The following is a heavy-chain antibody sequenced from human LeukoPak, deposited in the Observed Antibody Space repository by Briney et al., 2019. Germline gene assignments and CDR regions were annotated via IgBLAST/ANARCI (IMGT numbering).Heavy chain of an antibody. V-gene: IGHV3-23*01. Sequence: GGSLRLSCAASGLTFSSYAMIWARQAPGKGLEWVSLISDSGTSTYYPDSVKGRFTISRDNSKNTVYLQMNSLRAEDTAVYYCAKGVSGYGSGRPFDYWGQGTLVTVSS. J-gene: IGHJ4*02. CDR3: AKGVSGYGSGRPFDY. CDR1: GLTFSSYA. CDR2: ISDSGTST. D-gene: IGHD3-10*01.